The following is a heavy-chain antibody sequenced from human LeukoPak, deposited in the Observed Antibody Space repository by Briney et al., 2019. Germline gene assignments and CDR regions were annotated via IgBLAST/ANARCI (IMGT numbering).Heavy chain of an antibody. D-gene: IGHD3-22*01. CDR1: GGSISSGDYY. Sequence: PSETLSLTCTVSGGSISSGDYYWSWIRQPPGKGLEWVGYIYYSGSTYYNPSLKSRVTISVDTSKNQFSLKLSSVTAAYTAVYYCAIAGVYYDSSGYYGYFDYWGQGTLVIVSS. CDR2: IYYSGST. J-gene: IGHJ4*02. V-gene: IGHV4-30-4*01. CDR3: AIAGVYYDSSGYYGYFDY.